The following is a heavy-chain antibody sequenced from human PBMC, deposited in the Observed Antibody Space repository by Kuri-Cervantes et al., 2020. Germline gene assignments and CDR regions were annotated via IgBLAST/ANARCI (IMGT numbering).Heavy chain of an antibody. CDR2: IWYDGSNK. Sequence: GGSLRLSCAASGFTFSSYGMHWVRQAPGKGLEWVAVIWYDGSNKYYADSVKGRFTISRDNSKNTLYLQMNSLKTEDTAVYYCTTGKAYCGGDCYSDAFDIWGQGTMVTVSS. CDR1: GFTFSSYG. CDR3: TTGKAYCGGDCYSDAFDI. D-gene: IGHD2-21*02. V-gene: IGHV3-33*01. J-gene: IGHJ3*02.